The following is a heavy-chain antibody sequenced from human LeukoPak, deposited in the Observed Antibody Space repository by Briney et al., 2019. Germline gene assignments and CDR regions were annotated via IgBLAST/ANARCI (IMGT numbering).Heavy chain of an antibody. J-gene: IGHJ4*02. D-gene: IGHD5-12*01. CDR1: GFTFSTYW. V-gene: IGHV3-7*01. Sequence: GGSLRLSCAASGFTFSTYWMAWVRQAPGKGLEWVANIKEDGSVKHYADSVKGRFTISRDNAKNSLYLQMNSLSAEDTAVYYCARDTSGCLDYWGQGTLVTVSS. CDR3: ARDTSGCLDY. CDR2: IKEDGSVK.